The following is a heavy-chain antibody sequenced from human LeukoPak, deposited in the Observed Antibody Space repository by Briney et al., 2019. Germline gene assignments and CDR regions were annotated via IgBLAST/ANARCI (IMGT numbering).Heavy chain of an antibody. CDR3: ARVGGSIAAAGTGIGY. V-gene: IGHV3-33*01. J-gene: IGHJ4*02. CDR1: GFTFSSYG. D-gene: IGHD6-13*01. CDR2: IWYDGSNK. Sequence: GGSLRLSCAASGFTFSSYGMHWVRQAPGKGLEWVAVIWYDGSNKYYADSVKGRFTTSGDNSKNTLYLQMNSLRAEDTAVYYCARVGGSIAAAGTGIGYWGQGTLVTVSS.